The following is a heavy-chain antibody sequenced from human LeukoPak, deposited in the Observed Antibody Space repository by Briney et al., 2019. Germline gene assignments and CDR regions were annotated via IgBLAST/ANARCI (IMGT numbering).Heavy chain of an antibody. Sequence: PGGSLRLSCAASGFTFSSYWMSWVRQAPGKGLEWVANIKQDGSEKYYVDSVKGRFTISRDNAKNSLYLQMNSLRAEDTAVYYCANTVWFGELFPFDYWGQGTLVTVSS. CDR3: ANTVWFGELFPFDY. J-gene: IGHJ4*02. CDR1: GFTFSSYW. V-gene: IGHV3-7*01. D-gene: IGHD3-10*01. CDR2: IKQDGSEK.